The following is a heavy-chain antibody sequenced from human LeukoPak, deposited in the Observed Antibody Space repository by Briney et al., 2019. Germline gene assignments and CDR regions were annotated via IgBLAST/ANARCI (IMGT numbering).Heavy chain of an antibody. D-gene: IGHD6-19*01. CDR3: ARDLQYSSGWYYFIY. Sequence: SVKASCKASGGTFSSYAISWVRQAPGQGLEWMGGIIPIFGTANYAQKFQGRVTITTDESTSTAYMELSSLRSEDTAVYYCARDLQYSSGWYYFIYWGQGTLVTVSS. V-gene: IGHV1-69*05. J-gene: IGHJ4*02. CDR1: GGTFSSYA. CDR2: IIPIFGTA.